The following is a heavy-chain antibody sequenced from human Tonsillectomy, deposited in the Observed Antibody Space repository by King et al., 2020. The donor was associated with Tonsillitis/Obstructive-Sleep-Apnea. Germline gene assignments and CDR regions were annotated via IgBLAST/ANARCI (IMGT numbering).Heavy chain of an antibody. V-gene: IGHV3-48*02. CDR3: ARDQALGVSGPGFDC. CDR2: ICSRSSLI. J-gene: IGHJ4*02. Sequence: VQLVESGGGLVQPGGSLRLSCVAPGFTFSRYGMNWVRQAPGKGLEWGLYICSRSSLIDYADSVRGRFTISRDNAKNSLYLQMNSLRDEDTAVYYCARDQALGVSGPGFDCWGQGTLVTLSS. CDR1: GFTFSRYG. D-gene: IGHD6-19*01.